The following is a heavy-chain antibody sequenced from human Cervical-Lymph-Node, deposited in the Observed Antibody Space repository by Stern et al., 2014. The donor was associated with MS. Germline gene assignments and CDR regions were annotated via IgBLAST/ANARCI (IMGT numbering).Heavy chain of an antibody. CDR1: GGTFSSYI. V-gene: IGHV1-69*06. CDR3: ARGNFFEETASEGRHYYHYFNIDV. Sequence: QVQLVESGAEVKKPGSAVKVSCQASGGTFSSYIINWVRQAPGQGLEWMGGLIPMFGTAIYAQKFQGRVSMTADKSSNTAYMELSSLTFDDSAVYYCARGNFFEETASEGRHYYHYFNIDVWGQGTAVTVSS. CDR2: LIPMFGTA. D-gene: IGHD2-21*02. J-gene: IGHJ6*02.